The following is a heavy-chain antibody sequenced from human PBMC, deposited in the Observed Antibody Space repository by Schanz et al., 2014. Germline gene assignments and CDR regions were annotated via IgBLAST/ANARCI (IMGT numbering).Heavy chain of an antibody. Sequence: QVQLVQSGAEVKKPGSSVKVSCKASGGTFSSYTISWVRQAPGQGFEWMGWINPLSGATDYAPTFQGRVSMTRDTSISTAYMEVTRLVSSDTAVYYCARRGPNCSNNACYHGWFDPWGQGTLVTVSS. CDR3: ARRGPNCSNNACYHGWFDP. CDR2: INPLSGAT. CDR1: GGTFSSYT. V-gene: IGHV1-2*02. J-gene: IGHJ5*02. D-gene: IGHD4-4*01.